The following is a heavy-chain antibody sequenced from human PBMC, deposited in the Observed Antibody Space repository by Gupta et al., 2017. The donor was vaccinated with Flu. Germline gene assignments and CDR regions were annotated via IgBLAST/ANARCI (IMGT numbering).Heavy chain of an antibody. CDR3: ATDPLPAVGRVTIPL. CDR2: INQDGSEK. D-gene: IGHD3-3*01. J-gene: IGHJ4*02. V-gene: IGHV3-7*01. CDR1: TCW. Sequence: TCWMSGVRQGAGKGLEWVANINQDGSEKYYVESEKGRFTVSRDNAKDSLYLQMRSLRAEDAAVYYCATDPLPAVGRVTIPLWGQGTLVTVSS.